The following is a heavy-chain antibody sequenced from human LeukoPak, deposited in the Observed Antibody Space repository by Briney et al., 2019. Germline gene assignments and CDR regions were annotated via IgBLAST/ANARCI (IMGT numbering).Heavy chain of an antibody. CDR3: ARRILAVITKNYYYYMDV. D-gene: IGHD3-22*01. CDR2: INHSGST. J-gene: IGHJ6*03. V-gene: IGHV4-34*01. Sequence: SETLSLTCAVYGGSFSGYYWSWIRQPPGKGLEWIGEINHSGSTNYNPSLKSRVTISVDTSKNQFSLKLSSVTAADTAVYYCARRILAVITKNYYYYMDVWGKGTTVTVSS. CDR1: GGSFSGYY.